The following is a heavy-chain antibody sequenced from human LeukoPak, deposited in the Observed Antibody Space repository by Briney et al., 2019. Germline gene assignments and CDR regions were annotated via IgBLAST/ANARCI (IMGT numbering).Heavy chain of an antibody. CDR3: AKVRAGRLQFDEFDY. CDR1: GDSISTYY. J-gene: IGHJ4*02. CDR2: LYYSGST. D-gene: IGHD5-24*01. Sequence: PSETLSLTCTVSGDSISTYYWGWIRQPPGKGLEWIGYLYYSGSTNYNPSLKSRVTISVDTSKNQFSLNLSSVTAADTAVYYCAKVRAGRLQFDEFDYWGQGTLVTVSS. V-gene: IGHV4-59*01.